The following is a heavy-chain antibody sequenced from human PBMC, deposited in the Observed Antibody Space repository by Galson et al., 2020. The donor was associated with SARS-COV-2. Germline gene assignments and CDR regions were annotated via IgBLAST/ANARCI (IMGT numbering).Heavy chain of an antibody. CDR3: ARGHSTAIALAN. V-gene: IGHV1-8*01. D-gene: IGHD6-19*01. CDR1: GYTFTSND. CDR2: MNPNSGNT. J-gene: IGHJ4*02. Sequence: ASVKVSCKTSGYTFTSNDINWVRQATGQGLEWMGWMNPNSGNTGYAQKFQGRVTMTRNTSISTAYMELTSLRSDDTAVYYCARGHSTAIALANWGQGTLVTVSS.